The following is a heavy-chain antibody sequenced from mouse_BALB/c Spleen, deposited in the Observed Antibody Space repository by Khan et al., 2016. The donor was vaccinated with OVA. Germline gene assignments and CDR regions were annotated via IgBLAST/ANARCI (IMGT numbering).Heavy chain of an antibody. CDR3: ARTGDCYFDY. CDR1: GFTFSGFG. CDR2: ISDGSNTI. Sequence: EVELVESGGGLVQTGGSRKLSCAASGFTFSGFGMHWVRQAPEKGLEWVAYISDGSNTIYYADTLKGRSTISRDKPTNTLFLQLTSLRSEDTAMYDCARTGDCYFDYWGQGTTLTVSS. V-gene: IGHV5-17*02. D-gene: IGHD2-13*01. J-gene: IGHJ2*01.